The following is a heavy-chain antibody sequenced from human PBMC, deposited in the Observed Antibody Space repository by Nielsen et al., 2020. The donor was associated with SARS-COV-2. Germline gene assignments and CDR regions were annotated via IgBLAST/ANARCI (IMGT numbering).Heavy chain of an antibody. CDR2: VNHRGGT. CDR1: GGSFGGYY. V-gene: IGHV4-34*01. CDR3: ARGGAARPYYYYYYMDV. D-gene: IGHD6-6*01. Sequence: SETLSLTCAVYGGSFGGYYWSWIRQPPGKGLEWIGEVNHRGGTNYSPSLKSRVTISVDTSKNQFSLKPSSVTAADTAVYYCARGGAARPYYYYYYMDVWGKGTTVTVSS. J-gene: IGHJ6*03.